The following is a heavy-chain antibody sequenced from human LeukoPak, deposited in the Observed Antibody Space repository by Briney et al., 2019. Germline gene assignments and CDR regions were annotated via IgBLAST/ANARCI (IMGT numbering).Heavy chain of an antibody. V-gene: IGHV4-4*07. CDR1: GGSVSSYW. J-gene: IGHJ4*02. Sequence: SETLSLTCDVSGGSVSSYWWRWVRQPAGKGLEWLGRIYSTGSTRFNPSLKSRLTLSIDTSTNQFSLKLTSVTAADTAVYFCARQGYTVSYYFLDYWSQGTLVTVSS. CDR2: IYSTGST. CDR3: ARQGYTVSYYFLDY. D-gene: IGHD1-26*01.